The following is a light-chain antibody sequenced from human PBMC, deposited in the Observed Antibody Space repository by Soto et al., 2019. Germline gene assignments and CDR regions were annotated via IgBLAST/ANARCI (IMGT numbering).Light chain of an antibody. CDR2: AAS. J-gene: IGKJ1*01. CDR1: QSISSY. CDR3: QQSYSTSRT. Sequence: DIQMTQSPSSLSASVGDRVTITCRASQSISSYLNWYQQKPWKAPKLLIYAASSLQSGVPSRFSGSGSGTDFTLTISSLQPEDFATYYCQQSYSTSRTFGQGTKVEIK. V-gene: IGKV1-39*01.